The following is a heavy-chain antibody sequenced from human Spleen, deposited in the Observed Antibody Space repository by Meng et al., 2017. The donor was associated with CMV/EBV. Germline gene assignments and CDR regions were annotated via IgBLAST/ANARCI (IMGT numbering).Heavy chain of an antibody. D-gene: IGHD5-24*01. CDR3: ASNVEMATISRGHYYYGMDV. V-gene: IGHV3-21*01. CDR2: ISSSSSYI. J-gene: IGHJ6*02. CDR1: GFTFSSYS. Sequence: GESLKISCAASGFTFSSYSMNWVRQAPGKGLEWVSSISSSSSYIYYADSVKGRFTISRDNAKNSLYLQMNSLRAEDTAVYYCASNVEMATISRGHYYYGMDVWGQGTTVTVSS.